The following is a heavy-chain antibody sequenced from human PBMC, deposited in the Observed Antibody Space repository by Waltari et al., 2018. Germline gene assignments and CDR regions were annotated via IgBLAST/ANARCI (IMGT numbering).Heavy chain of an antibody. CDR1: GYSFTSYW. CDR3: ARPYCSGGSCYGTDAFDI. Sequence: EVQLVQSGAEVKKPGESLKISCKGSGYSFTSYWIGWVRQMPGKGLEWMGIIYPGDSDTRYSPSFQGQVTISADKSISTAYLQWSSLKASDTAMYYCARPYCSGGSCYGTDAFDIWGLGTMVTVSS. D-gene: IGHD2-15*01. V-gene: IGHV5-51*03. J-gene: IGHJ3*02. CDR2: IYPGDSDT.